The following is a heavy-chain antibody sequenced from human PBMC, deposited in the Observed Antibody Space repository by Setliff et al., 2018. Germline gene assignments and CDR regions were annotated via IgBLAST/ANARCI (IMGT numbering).Heavy chain of an antibody. Sequence: ASVKVSCKASGYTFSTYAMHWVRQAPGQRLEWMGWINAGNGNTKYSEEFQDRVTITRDTSASTAYMELRSLRSEDTALYYCARDRCGGDCNDDYIDYWGQGTLVTVSS. CDR2: INAGNGNT. J-gene: IGHJ4*02. D-gene: IGHD2-21*01. CDR3: ARDRCGGDCNDDYIDY. CDR1: GYTFSTYA. V-gene: IGHV1-3*01.